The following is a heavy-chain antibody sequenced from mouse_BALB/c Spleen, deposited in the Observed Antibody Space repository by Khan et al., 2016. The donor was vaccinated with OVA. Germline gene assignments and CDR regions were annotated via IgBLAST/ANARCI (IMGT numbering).Heavy chain of an antibody. CDR1: GFTFSSFT. Sequence: EVELVESGGGLVKPGGSLKLSCAASGFTFSSFTMSWVRQTPEKRLEWVASISSGGDNTYYPDSVKGRFTISRDNAKNNLYLQMSSLRSEDTALYYCARSNYCPFVYWGQGTLVTVAA. J-gene: IGHJ3*01. D-gene: IGHD1-1*02. CDR3: ARSNYCPFVY. V-gene: IGHV5-9*03. CDR2: ISSGGDNT.